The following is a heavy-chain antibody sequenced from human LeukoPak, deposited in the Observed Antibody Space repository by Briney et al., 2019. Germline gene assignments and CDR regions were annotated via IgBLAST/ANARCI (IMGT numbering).Heavy chain of an antibody. J-gene: IGHJ4*02. CDR1: GFTFSSYG. CDR2: ISGSGGNT. CDR3: AKPSGKTHVLTEYSD. Sequence: PGGSLRLSCAASGFTFSSYGMSWVRQAPGKGLEWVSGISGSGGNTYYADSVKGRFTISRDNSKNTLYLQMNSLRAEDTALYYCAKPSGKTHVLTEYSDWGQGTLVTVSS. D-gene: IGHD3-9*01. V-gene: IGHV3-23*01.